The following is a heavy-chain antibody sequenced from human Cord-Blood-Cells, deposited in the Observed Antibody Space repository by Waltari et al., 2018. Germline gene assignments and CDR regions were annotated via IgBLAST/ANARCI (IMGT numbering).Heavy chain of an antibody. Sequence: QVQLVQSGAEVKRPGASVKVSCKVSGYTLTELSMHWVRKAPGKGLEWLGGVEPEEGEMSDAKEFQGRVTITEDTSTDTAYGGLSSLRSEDTAVYYRATDLEYSSSWYAFDIWGQGTMVTVSS. D-gene: IGHD6-13*01. CDR3: ATDLEYSSSWYAFDI. CDR2: VEPEEGEM. CDR1: GYTLTELS. V-gene: IGHV1-24*01. J-gene: IGHJ3*02.